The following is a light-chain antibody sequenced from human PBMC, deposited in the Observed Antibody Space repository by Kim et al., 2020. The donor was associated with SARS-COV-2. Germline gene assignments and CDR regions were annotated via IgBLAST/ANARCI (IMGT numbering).Light chain of an antibody. Sequence: SLSPGERATLSCRASQSVGSYLAWYQQKRGQAPRLLMYDVSNRATGIPARFSGSGSGTDFTLTISGLEPEDFALYSCHQRSDWPNTFGQGTKLEI. CDR1: QSVGSY. CDR2: DVS. V-gene: IGKV3-11*01. CDR3: HQRSDWPNT. J-gene: IGKJ2*01.